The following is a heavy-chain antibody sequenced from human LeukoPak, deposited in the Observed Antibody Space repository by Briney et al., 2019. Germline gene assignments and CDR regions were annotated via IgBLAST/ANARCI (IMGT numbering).Heavy chain of an antibody. D-gene: IGHD3-10*01. CDR3: ARGIGHRFFDY. J-gene: IGHJ4*02. Sequence: SETLSLTCAVYGGSFSGYYWSWIRQPPGKGLEWIGEMNHSGSTNYNPSLKRRVTISVDTSKNQFSLKLSSVTAADTAVYYCARGIGHRFFDYWGQGTLVTVSS. CDR2: MNHSGST. V-gene: IGHV4-34*01. CDR1: GGSFSGYY.